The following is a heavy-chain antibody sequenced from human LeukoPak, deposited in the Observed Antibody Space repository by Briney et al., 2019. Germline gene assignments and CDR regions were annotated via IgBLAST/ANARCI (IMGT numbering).Heavy chain of an antibody. J-gene: IGHJ3*02. CDR2: SHNSGET. Sequence: SETLSLTCTVSGVSMTTYYWSWIRQPPGKGLEWIAYSHNSGETKYNPSLKSRITISVDTSKNEFSLKLTSVTAADTAVYYCARQPGSTAAFYIWGQGTTVTVSA. CDR3: ARQPGSTAAFYI. V-gene: IGHV4-59*08. CDR1: GVSMTTYY. D-gene: IGHD5-18*01.